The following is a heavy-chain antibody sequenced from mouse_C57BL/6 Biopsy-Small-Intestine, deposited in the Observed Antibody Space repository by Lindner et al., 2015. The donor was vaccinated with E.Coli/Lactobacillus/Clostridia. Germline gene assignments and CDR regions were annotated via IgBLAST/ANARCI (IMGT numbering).Heavy chain of an antibody. CDR1: GYAFTNYV. CDR2: INTNNGNP. J-gene: IGHJ3*01. Sequence: VKVSCKASGYAFTNYVMNWVRHAPGQGLEWMGWINTNNGNPTYAQGFTGRFDFSLDTSVTTAYLQINSLEPEDTAVYYCARSLVEIDAFDIWGQGTLVTVSS. V-gene: IGHV9-3*02. D-gene: IGHD2-10*02. CDR3: ARSLVEIDAFDI.